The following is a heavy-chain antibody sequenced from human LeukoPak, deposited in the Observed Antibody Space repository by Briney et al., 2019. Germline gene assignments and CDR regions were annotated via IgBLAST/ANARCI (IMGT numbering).Heavy chain of an antibody. CDR3: AVSLVTSYYFYGMDV. Sequence: ASVKVSCKTSGYTSTSYGISWVRQAPGQGLEWMGWISVYNGNTNYAQKLQGRVTLTTDTSTNTAYMELRSLRSDDTAVYYCAVSLVTSYYFYGMDVWGQGTTVIVSS. CDR2: ISVYNGNT. V-gene: IGHV1-18*01. J-gene: IGHJ6*02. CDR1: GYTSTSYG.